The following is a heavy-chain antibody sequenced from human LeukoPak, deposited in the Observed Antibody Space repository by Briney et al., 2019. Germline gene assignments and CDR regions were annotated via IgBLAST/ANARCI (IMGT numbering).Heavy chain of an antibody. CDR2: ISYDGIAK. D-gene: IGHD3-10*01. CDR1: GFTFSSYS. J-gene: IGHJ4*02. V-gene: IGHV3-30-3*01. CDR3: ARDLHGSGSFDY. Sequence: PGSSLRLSCAAYGFTFSSYSMQWVRQAPGKGLEWVAVISYDGIAKYYADSVEGRFTVSRDNSKNTLYLQMNSLRVEDTAVYYCARDLHGSGSFDYWGQGTLVTVSS.